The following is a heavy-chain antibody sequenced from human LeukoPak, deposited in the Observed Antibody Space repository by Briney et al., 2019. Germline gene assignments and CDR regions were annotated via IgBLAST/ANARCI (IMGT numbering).Heavy chain of an antibody. Sequence: EASVKVSCKASGYTFTDYYMHWVRQAPGQGLEWMGWINPNSGGTNYAQKFQGRVTMTRDTSISTAYMELSRLRSDDTAVYYCARENGDYEIKRAFDIWGQGTMVTVSS. CDR2: INPNSGGT. J-gene: IGHJ3*02. CDR1: GYTFTDYY. V-gene: IGHV1-2*02. D-gene: IGHD4-17*01. CDR3: ARENGDYEIKRAFDI.